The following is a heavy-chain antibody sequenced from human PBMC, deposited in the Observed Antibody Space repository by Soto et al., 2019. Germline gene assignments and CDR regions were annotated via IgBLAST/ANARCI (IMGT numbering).Heavy chain of an antibody. D-gene: IGHD2-2*01. V-gene: IGHV4-31*03. CDR1: GGSIDSDGSY. J-gene: IGHJ2*01. Sequence: QVQLQESGPGLVKPSQTLSLTCTVSGGSIDSDGSYWSWIRQSPGEGLEWLGYIYYSGTTYYNPSLKSRVSISLDTSKNQFSLKLSSVTAADTAISYCASGHCFSSGCSYLDLWGRGTLVTVSS. CDR3: ASGHCFSSGCSYLDL. CDR2: IYYSGTT.